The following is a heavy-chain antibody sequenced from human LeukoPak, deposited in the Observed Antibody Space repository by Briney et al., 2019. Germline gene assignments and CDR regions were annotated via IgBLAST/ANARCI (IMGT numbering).Heavy chain of an antibody. CDR2: IWYDGSNK. Sequence: GGSLRLSCAASGFTFSSYGMHWVRQAPGKGLEWVAVIWYDGSNKYYADSVKGRFTISRDNSKNTLYLQMNSLRAEDTAVYYCAKRIQLWSDFDYWGQGTLVTVSS. D-gene: IGHD5-18*01. J-gene: IGHJ4*02. CDR1: GFTFSSYG. CDR3: AKRIQLWSDFDY. V-gene: IGHV3-33*06.